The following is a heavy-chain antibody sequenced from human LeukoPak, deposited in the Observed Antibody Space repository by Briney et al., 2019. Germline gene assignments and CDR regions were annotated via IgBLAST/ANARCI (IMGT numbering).Heavy chain of an antibody. CDR1: GFTFSDYY. D-gene: IGHD3-10*01. CDR2: ISATTGRTI. V-gene: IGHV3-11*04. J-gene: IGHJ3*01. CDR3: ARYYSDAFDV. Sequence: GGSLRLSCAASGFTFSDYYMTWIRQAPGKGLEWLSYISATTGRTIYYADSVKGRFTISRDNTKNSLFLQMVSLRVEDTALYYCARYYSDAFDVWGQGTVVTVSS.